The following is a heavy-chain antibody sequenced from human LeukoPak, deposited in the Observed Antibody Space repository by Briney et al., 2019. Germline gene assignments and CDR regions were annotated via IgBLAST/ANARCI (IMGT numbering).Heavy chain of an antibody. J-gene: IGHJ4*02. CDR1: GFTFSDHY. CDR3: ARGAPDFWSGYYNY. D-gene: IGHD3-3*01. CDR2: IRNKANSYTT. V-gene: IGHV3-72*01. Sequence: GGSLRLSCAASGFTFSDHYMDWVRQAPGKGLEWVGRIRNKANSYTTEYAASVKGRFTVSRDNSKNSLYLQMNSLKTEDTAVYYCARGAPDFWSGYYNYWGQGTLVTVSS.